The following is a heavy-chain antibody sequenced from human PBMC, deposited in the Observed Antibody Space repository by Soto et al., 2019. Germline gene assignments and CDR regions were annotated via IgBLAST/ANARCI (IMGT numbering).Heavy chain of an antibody. J-gene: IGHJ5*02. CDR2: INPNSGGT. Sequence: QVQLVQSGAEVKKPGASVKVSCKASGYTFTGYYMHWVRQAPGQGLEWMGGINPNSGGTNYAQKFQGRVTMTRDTSISTAYMELSRVRSDDTAVYYCGRSVGGVCSSTSCYRGWFDPWGQGTLVTVSS. CDR3: GRSVGGVCSSTSCYRGWFDP. CDR1: GYTFTGYY. D-gene: IGHD2-2*02. V-gene: IGHV1-2*02.